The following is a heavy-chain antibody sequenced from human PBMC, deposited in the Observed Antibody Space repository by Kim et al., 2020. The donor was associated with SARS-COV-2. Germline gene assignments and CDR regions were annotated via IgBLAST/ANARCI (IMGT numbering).Heavy chain of an antibody. J-gene: IGHJ6*02. V-gene: IGHV3-30*02. D-gene: IGHD3-10*01. CDR3: AKEGLLWFGELFYYYYGMDV. Sequence: RFTISRDNSKNTLYLQMNSLRAEDTAVYYCAKEGLLWFGELFYYYYGMDVWGQGTTVTVSS.